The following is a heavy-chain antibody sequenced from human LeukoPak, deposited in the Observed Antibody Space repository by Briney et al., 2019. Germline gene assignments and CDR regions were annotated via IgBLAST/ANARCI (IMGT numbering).Heavy chain of an antibody. CDR3: ARAGDYYVSGSYLGY. V-gene: IGHV4-59*01. CDR2: IYHGGSA. D-gene: IGHD3-10*01. CDR1: GGSISSYY. Sequence: SETLSLTCTVSGGSISSYYWTWIRQPPGKGLEWIGYIYHGGSANYNPSLKSRVTISVDTSKNQFSLTLSSVTAADAAVYYCARAGDYYVSGSYLGYWGQGTLVTVSS. J-gene: IGHJ4*02.